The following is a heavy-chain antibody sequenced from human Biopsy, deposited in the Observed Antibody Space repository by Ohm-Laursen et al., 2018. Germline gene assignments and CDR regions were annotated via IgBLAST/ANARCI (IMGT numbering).Heavy chain of an antibody. V-gene: IGHV1-24*01. CDR2: FIPENGKT. CDR1: GYTFTGFS. CDR3: AADINVWNVNY. Sequence: SVKVSCQASGYTFTGFSLHWVRQAPGQGLEWMGGFIPENGKTNYAQKFQGRVTMTKDTSTDTAYMELSSLRSEDTAVYYCAADINVWNVNYWGQGTQVTVSS. J-gene: IGHJ4*02. D-gene: IGHD1-1*01.